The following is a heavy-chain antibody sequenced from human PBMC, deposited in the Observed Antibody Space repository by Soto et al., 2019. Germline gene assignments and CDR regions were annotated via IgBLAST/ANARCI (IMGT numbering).Heavy chain of an antibody. CDR3: ASDYGDYEGEIERNY. CDR1: GGSISSSSYY. Sequence: SETLSLTCTVSGGSISSSSYYWGWIRQPPGKGLEWIGSIYYSGSTYYNPSLKSRVTISVDTSKNQFSLKLSSVTAADTAVYYCASDYGDYEGEIERNYWGQGTLVTVSS. V-gene: IGHV4-39*01. J-gene: IGHJ4*02. D-gene: IGHD4-17*01. CDR2: IYYSGST.